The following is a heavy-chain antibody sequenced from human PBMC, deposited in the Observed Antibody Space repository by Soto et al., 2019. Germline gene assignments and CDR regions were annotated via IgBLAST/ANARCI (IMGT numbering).Heavy chain of an antibody. CDR2: INHSGST. CDR3: ARDLGDRAGYYFYYYGMDV. V-gene: IGHV4-34*01. D-gene: IGHD5-18*01. CDR1: GGSFSGYY. Sequence: SETLSLTCAVYGGSFSGYYWSWIRQPPGKGLEWIGEINHSGSTNYNPSLKSRVTISVDTSKNQLSLKLSSVTAADTAVYYCARDLGDRAGYYFYYYGMDVWGQGTTVTSP. J-gene: IGHJ6*02.